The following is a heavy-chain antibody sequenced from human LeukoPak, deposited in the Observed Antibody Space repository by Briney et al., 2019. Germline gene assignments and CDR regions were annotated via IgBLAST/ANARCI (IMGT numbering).Heavy chain of an antibody. Sequence: GGSLRLSCAASGFTFSNYDMHWVRQAAGKGLEWVSAIGTAGDTYYPGSVKGRFTISRDNAKNSLYLLMNSLRAEDTAVYYCARAAAMVTDYWGQGTLVTVSS. CDR2: IGTAGDT. V-gene: IGHV3-13*01. CDR3: ARAAAMVTDY. D-gene: IGHD5-18*01. J-gene: IGHJ4*02. CDR1: GFTFSNYD.